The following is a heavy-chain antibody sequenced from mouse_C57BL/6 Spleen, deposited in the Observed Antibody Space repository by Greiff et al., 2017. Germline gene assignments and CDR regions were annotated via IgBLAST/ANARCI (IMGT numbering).Heavy chain of an antibody. D-gene: IGHD2-2*01. CDR1: GYTFTDYN. J-gene: IGHJ4*01. Sequence: VQLQQSGPELVKPGASVKMSCKASGYTFTDYNMHWVKQSHGKSLEWIGYINPNNGGTSYNQKFKGKATLTVNKSSSTAYMELSSLTSEDSAVYYCARKVTTSYYYAMDYWGQGTSVTVSS. V-gene: IGHV1-22*01. CDR2: INPNNGGT. CDR3: ARKVTTSYYYAMDY.